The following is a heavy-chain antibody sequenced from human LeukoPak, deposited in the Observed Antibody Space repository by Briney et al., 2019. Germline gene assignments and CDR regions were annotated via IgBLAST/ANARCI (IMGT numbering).Heavy chain of an antibody. CDR1: GFTFSSYG. V-gene: IGHV3-64D*06. J-gene: IGHJ4*02. D-gene: IGHD3-22*01. Sequence: PGGSLRLSCAASGFTFSSYGMHWVRQAPGKGLEYVSAISSNGGSTYYADSVKGRFTISRDNSKNTLYLQMSSLRDEDTAMYYCVTRDSGYYYGFWGQGTLVTVSS. CDR2: ISSNGGST. CDR3: VTRDSGYYYGF.